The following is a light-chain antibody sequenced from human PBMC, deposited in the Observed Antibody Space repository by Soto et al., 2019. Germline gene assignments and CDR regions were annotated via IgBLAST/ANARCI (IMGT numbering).Light chain of an antibody. J-gene: IGKJ1*01. CDR3: QQYNGYWT. CDR1: QSISDS. Sequence: DIQMTQSPSTLSASVGDRVTITCRASQSISDSLAWYQQKPGKAPKLLICEASNLKSGVPSRFSGSGSGTEYTLTISSLQPDDFASYYCQQYNGYWTFGQGTKVEIK. CDR2: EAS. V-gene: IGKV1-5*03.